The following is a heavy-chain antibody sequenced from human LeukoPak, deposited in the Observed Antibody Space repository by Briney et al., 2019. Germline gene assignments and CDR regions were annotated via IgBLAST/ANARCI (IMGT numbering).Heavy chain of an antibody. J-gene: IGHJ4*02. CDR2: ISSGGGYT. Sequence: GGSLRLSCAASGFTFSDYYMSWIRQAPGKGLEWVSRISSGGGYTGYADSLKGHFTISRDNAKNSLHLQMNSLRAEDTAVYYCARDRRDGGYNPGDPRGFANWGQGTLVTVSS. D-gene: IGHD5-24*01. CDR3: ARDRRDGGYNPGDPRGFAN. CDR1: GFTFSDYY. V-gene: IGHV3-11*06.